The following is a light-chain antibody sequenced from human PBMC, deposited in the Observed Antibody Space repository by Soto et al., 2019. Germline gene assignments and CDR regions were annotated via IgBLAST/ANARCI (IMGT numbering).Light chain of an antibody. J-gene: IGKJ2*01. CDR2: GAS. CDR1: QSVSSN. V-gene: IGKV3-15*01. Sequence: EIVMTQSPATLSVSPGDRATLSCRASQSVSSNLAWYQQKPGQAPRLLIYGASTRATGIPARFSGSGSGTDFTLTISSLQSEDFAVYYCQQYNDWPPYTFGQGTNREIK. CDR3: QQYNDWPPYT.